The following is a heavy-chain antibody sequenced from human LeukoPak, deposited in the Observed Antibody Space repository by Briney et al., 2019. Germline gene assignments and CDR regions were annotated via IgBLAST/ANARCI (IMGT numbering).Heavy chain of an antibody. CDR1: GGTFSSYA. J-gene: IGHJ6*02. CDR2: INPNSGGT. D-gene: IGHD3-3*01. Sequence: ASVKVSCKASGGTFSSYAISWVRQAPGQGLEWMGWINPNSGGTNYAQKFQGWVTMTRDTSISTAYMELSRLRSDDTAVYYCARATYYDFWSGSYYYYYGMDVWGQGTTVTVSS. CDR3: ARATYYDFWSGSYYYYYGMDV. V-gene: IGHV1-2*04.